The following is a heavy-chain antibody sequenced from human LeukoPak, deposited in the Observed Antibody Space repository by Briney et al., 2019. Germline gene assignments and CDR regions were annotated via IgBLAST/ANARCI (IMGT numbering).Heavy chain of an antibody. D-gene: IGHD5-12*01. J-gene: IGHJ6*02. CDR1: GYTFTSYG. CDR2: ISAYNGNT. CDR3: ARIVATTLLPGYYYYYYGMDV. V-gene: IGHV1-18*01. Sequence: ASVKVSCKASGYTFTSYGISWVRQAPGQGLEWMGCISAYNGNTNYAQKLQGRVTMTTDTSTSTAYMELRSLRSDDTAVYYCARIVATTLLPGYYYYYYGMDVWGQGTTVTVSS.